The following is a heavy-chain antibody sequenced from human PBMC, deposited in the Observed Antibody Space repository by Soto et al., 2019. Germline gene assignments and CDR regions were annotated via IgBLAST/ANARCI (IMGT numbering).Heavy chain of an antibody. V-gene: IGHV1-69*13. CDR3: AGHNAVAGTGPIDY. J-gene: IGHJ4*02. Sequence: VQLVQSGAEVKKPGASVKVSCKASGYTFTSYGISWVRQAPGQGLEWMGWIIPIFGTANYAQKFQGRVTITADESTSTAYMELSSLRSEDTAVYYCAGHNAVAGTGPIDYWGQGTLVTVSS. CDR1: GYTFTSYG. CDR2: IIPIFGTA. D-gene: IGHD6-19*01.